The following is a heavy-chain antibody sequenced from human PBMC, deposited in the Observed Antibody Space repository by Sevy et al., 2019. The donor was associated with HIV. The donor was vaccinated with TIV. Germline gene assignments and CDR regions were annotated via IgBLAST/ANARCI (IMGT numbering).Heavy chain of an antibody. CDR1: GFTFSSYA. J-gene: IGHJ5*02. Sequence: GGSLRLSCAASGFTFSSYAMHWVRQAPGKGLEWVAVISYDGSNKYYADSVKGRFTISRDNSKNTLYLQMNSLRAEDTAGYYCARDVRCSSTSCTGNWFDPWGQGTLVTVSS. D-gene: IGHD2-2*01. CDR3: ARDVRCSSTSCTGNWFDP. V-gene: IGHV3-30-3*01. CDR2: ISYDGSNK.